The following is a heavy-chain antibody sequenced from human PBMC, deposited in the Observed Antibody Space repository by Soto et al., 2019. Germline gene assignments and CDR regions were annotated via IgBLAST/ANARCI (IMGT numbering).Heavy chain of an antibody. J-gene: IGHJ4*02. D-gene: IGHD1-1*01. V-gene: IGHV1-69*06. CDR1: GGTFSSYS. Sequence: ASVKVSFKSSGGTFSSYSISWVRQAPGQGLEWMGWIIPIFGTANYAQKFQGRVTMTADTSTSTAYMELSSLRSEDTAVYYCAREDSLDGTFASWGQGTLVTVSS. CDR2: IIPIFGTA. CDR3: AREDSLDGTFAS.